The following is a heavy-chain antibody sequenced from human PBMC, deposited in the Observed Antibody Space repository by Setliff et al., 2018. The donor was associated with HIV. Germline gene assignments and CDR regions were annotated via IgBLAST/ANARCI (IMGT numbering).Heavy chain of an antibody. CDR2: IYYSGTT. J-gene: IGHJ4*02. Sequence: SETLSLTCTVSGGSISSRTYYWGCIRQPPGKGLEWIGSIYYSGTTYYNPSLKSRVTISIDTSKNQFSLNLSSVTAADTAVYYCARTRPISTGYPGFFDSWGQGIVVTVSS. CDR3: ARTRPISTGYPGFFDS. CDR1: GGSISSRTYY. V-gene: IGHV4-39*01. D-gene: IGHD3-9*01.